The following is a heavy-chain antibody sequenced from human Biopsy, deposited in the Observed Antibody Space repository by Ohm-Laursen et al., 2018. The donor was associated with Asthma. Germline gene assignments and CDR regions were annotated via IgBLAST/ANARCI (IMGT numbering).Heavy chain of an antibody. CDR1: GFMFRSFG. CDR2: ISYDGNHK. J-gene: IGHJ4*02. Sequence: SLRLSCTASGFMFRSFGMHWVRQAPGKGLEWVAVISYDGNHKFYEDSVKGRFTIPRDNSKNTLYLQMNSLRTEDTAVYYCAKRRGYSGHDNDYWGQGTLVIVSP. V-gene: IGHV3-30*18. CDR3: AKRRGYSGHDNDY. D-gene: IGHD5-12*01.